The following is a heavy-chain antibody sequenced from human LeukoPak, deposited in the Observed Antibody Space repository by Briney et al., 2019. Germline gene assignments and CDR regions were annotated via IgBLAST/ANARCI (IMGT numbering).Heavy chain of an antibody. V-gene: IGHV1-69*13. CDR2: IIPIFGTA. J-gene: IGHJ1*01. D-gene: IGHD5-24*01. CDR3: ARGQTRDGYNDYFQH. Sequence: ASVKVSCKAPGGTFSSYAISWVRQAPGQGLEWMGGIIPIFGTANCAQKFQGRVTITADESTSTAYMELSSLRSEDTAVYYCARGQTRDGYNDYFQHWGQGTLVTVSS. CDR1: GGTFSSYA.